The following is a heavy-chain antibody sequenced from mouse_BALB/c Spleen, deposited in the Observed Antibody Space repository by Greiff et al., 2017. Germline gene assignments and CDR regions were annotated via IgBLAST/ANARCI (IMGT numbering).Heavy chain of an antibody. D-gene: IGHD1-2*01. J-gene: IGHJ4*01. CDR1: GFTFSSFG. CDR2: ISSGSSTI. Sequence: EVQLQESGGGLVQPGGSRKLSCAASGFTFSSFGMHWVRQAPEKGLEWVAYISSGSSTIYYADTVKGRFTISRDNPKNTLFLQMTSLRSEDTAMYYCARRDATAPAMDYWGQGTSVTVSS. V-gene: IGHV5-17*02. CDR3: ARRDATAPAMDY.